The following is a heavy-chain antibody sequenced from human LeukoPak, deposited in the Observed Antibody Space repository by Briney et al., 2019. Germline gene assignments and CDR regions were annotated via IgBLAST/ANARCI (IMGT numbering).Heavy chain of an antibody. CDR1: GFTFSSYA. Sequence: GSLRLSCAASGFTFSSYAMSWVRQAPGKGLEWISYIHSNPKTIYYADSAKGRFTISRDNAKNSLYLQMNSLRVDDTAVYYCARSGYGDFDYWGQGARVTVSS. V-gene: IGHV3-48*04. J-gene: IGHJ4*02. D-gene: IGHD5-12*01. CDR3: ARSGYGDFDY. CDR2: IHSNPKTI.